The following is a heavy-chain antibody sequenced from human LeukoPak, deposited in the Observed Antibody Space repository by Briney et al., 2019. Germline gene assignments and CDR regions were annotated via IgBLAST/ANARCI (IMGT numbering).Heavy chain of an antibody. D-gene: IGHD6-19*01. CDR2: ISPSGGST. Sequence: ASVKVSCKAFGYTFTSNYMHWVRQAPGQGPEWMGVISPSGGSTTYAQKFQGRVTLTRDMSTSTDYLELSSLRSEDTAVYYCARKGIAVAGYHEYYFDYWGQGTLVTVSS. CDR1: GYTFTSNY. CDR3: ARKGIAVAGYHEYYFDY. J-gene: IGHJ4*02. V-gene: IGHV1-46*01.